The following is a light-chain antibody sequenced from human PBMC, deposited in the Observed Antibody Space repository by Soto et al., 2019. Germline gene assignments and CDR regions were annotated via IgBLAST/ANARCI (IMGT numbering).Light chain of an antibody. CDR3: QQYNNWPPYT. Sequence: DIVLTQSPGTLSLSPGERATLSCRASQSISRNLAWYQQKPGRAPRLLIYGVSTRATGIPARFSGSGSETEFTLTISSLQSEDFAVYYCQQYNNWPPYTFGQGTKLEIK. J-gene: IGKJ2*01. V-gene: IGKV3-15*01. CDR1: QSISRN. CDR2: GVS.